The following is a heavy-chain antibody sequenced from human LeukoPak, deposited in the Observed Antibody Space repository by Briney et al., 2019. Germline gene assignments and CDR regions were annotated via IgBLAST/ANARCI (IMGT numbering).Heavy chain of an antibody. V-gene: IGHV1-69*05. Sequence: SVKVSCKASGGTFSSYAISWVRQAPGQGLEWMGGIIPIFGTAYYAQKFQGRVTITTDESTSTAYMELSSLRSDDTAVYYCARDPRRGLDIWGQGTMVTVSS. CDR1: GGTFSSYA. CDR2: IIPIFGTA. J-gene: IGHJ3*02. CDR3: ARDPRRGLDI.